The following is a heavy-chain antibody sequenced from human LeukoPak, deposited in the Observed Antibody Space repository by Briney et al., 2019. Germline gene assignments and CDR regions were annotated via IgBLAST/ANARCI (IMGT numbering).Heavy chain of an antibody. D-gene: IGHD6-19*01. V-gene: IGHV4-39*07. J-gene: IGHJ4*02. CDR2: IYYSGST. CDR3: ARDIEAVAGKTY. Sequence: SETLSLTCTVSGGSISSSSYYWGWIRQPPGKGLEWIGSIYYSGSTYYNPSLKSRVTISVDTSKNQFSLKLSSVTAADTAVYYCARDIEAVAGKTYWGQGTLVTVSP. CDR1: GGSISSSSYY.